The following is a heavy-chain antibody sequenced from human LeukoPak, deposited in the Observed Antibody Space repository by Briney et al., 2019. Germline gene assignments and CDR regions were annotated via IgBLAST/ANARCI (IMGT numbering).Heavy chain of an antibody. J-gene: IGHJ5*02. V-gene: IGHV1-2*02. D-gene: IGHD7-27*01. CDR1: GYTFTGYY. CDR3: ARDALRNRHWGAWFDP. CDR2: INPNSGGT. Sequence: ASVKVSSTASGYTFTGYYMHWVRQAPGQGLEWMGWINPNSGGTNYAQKFQGRVTMTRDTSISTAYMELSRLRSDDTAVYYCARDALRNRHWGAWFDPWGQGTLVTVSS.